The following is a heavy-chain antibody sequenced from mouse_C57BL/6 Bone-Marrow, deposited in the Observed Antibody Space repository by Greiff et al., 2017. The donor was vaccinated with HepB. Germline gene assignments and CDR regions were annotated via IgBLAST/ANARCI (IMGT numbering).Heavy chain of an antibody. V-gene: IGHV1-50*01. Sequence: QVQLQQPGAELVKPGASVKLSCKASGYTFTSYWMQWVKQRPGQGLEWIGEIDPSDSYTNYNQKFKGKATLTVATSSSTAYMQLSSLTSEDSAVYYCARGGNWDLDYWGQGTTLTVSS. J-gene: IGHJ2*01. D-gene: IGHD4-1*01. CDR3: ARGGNWDLDY. CDR2: IDPSDSYT. CDR1: GYTFTSYW.